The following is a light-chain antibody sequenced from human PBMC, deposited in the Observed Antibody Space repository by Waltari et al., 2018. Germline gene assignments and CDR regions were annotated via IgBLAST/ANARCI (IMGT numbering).Light chain of an antibody. Sequence: SYDLTQSPSVSVSPGQTASITCSGDKLGDKDASWYQQKPGQSPILVIYQNDKRPSGIPERFSGSSAGNIATITMSGTQAMDEAGYYCQAWDSGSVIFGGGTKLTVL. J-gene: IGLJ2*01. V-gene: IGLV3-1*01. CDR3: QAWDSGSVI. CDR2: QND. CDR1: KLGDKD.